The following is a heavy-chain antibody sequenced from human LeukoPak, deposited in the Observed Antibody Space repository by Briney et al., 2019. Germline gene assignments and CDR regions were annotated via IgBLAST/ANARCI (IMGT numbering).Heavy chain of an antibody. Sequence: GGSLRLSCAASGFTFSSYGMHWVRQAPGKGLEWVAFIRYDASNKYYAGSVKGRFTISRDNSKNTLYLQMNSLRAEDTAVYYCAGVVIAKAFDIWGQGTMVTVSS. J-gene: IGHJ3*02. CDR2: IRYDASNK. CDR1: GFTFSSYG. V-gene: IGHV3-30*02. D-gene: IGHD2-21*01. CDR3: AGVVIAKAFDI.